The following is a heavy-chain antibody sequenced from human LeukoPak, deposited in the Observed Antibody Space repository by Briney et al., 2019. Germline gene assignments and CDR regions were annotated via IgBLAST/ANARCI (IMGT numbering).Heavy chain of an antibody. CDR1: GYTFTSYY. D-gene: IGHD6-19*01. J-gene: IGHJ4*02. CDR3: ARDRGLLYGSSGCLDS. Sequence: ASVKVSCKTSGYTFTSYYMHWVRPAPAQGLEWMGLNNPSSGTTGYAQKFQGRVTMTRDASTSTVYMELSSLTSEDTAVYYCARDRGLLYGSSGCLDSWGQGTLVTVSS. CDR2: NNPSSGTT. V-gene: IGHV1-46*01.